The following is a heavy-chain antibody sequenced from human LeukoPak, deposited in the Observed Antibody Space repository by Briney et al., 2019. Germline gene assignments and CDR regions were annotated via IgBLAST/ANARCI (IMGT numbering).Heavy chain of an antibody. CDR3: AKDLWISHAAPCANDY. CDR1: GYTFSNYG. Sequence: GASVKVSCTASGYTFSNYGINWVRQAPGHGLEWMGWISVYNGDTKYAQNFQGRVTMTTDTSTNTAYMDMRSLRSDDTAVYYCAKDLWISHAAPCANDYWGQGALVTVSS. J-gene: IGHJ4*02. D-gene: IGHD6-6*01. CDR2: ISVYNGDT. V-gene: IGHV1-18*01.